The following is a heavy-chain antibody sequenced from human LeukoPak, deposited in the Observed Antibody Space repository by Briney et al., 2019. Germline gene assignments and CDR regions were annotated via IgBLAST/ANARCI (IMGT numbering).Heavy chain of an antibody. Sequence: GGSLRLSCAASGFTFSSYEMNWVRQAPGKGLEWVSYISSSGSTIYYADSVKGRFTISRDNAKNSLYLQMNSLRAEDTAVYYCARSERRYDILTGWDYYMDVWGKGTTVTISS. CDR3: ARSERRYDILTGWDYYMDV. CDR1: GFTFSSYE. CDR2: ISSSGSTI. J-gene: IGHJ6*03. V-gene: IGHV3-48*03. D-gene: IGHD3-9*01.